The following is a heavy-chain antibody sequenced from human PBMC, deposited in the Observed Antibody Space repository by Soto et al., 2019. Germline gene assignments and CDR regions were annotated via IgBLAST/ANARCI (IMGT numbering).Heavy chain of an antibody. J-gene: IGHJ6*02. CDR3: AKDMRGGSSSSRYYYGLDV. V-gene: IGHV3-30-3*01. D-gene: IGHD6-13*01. CDR2: ISYDGSNK. CDR1: GFTFSSYA. Sequence: PGGSLRLSCAASGFTFSSYAMHWVRQAPGKGLEWVAVISYDGSNKYYADSVKGRFTISRDNAKNSLYLQMNSLRGEDTALYYCAKDMRGGSSSSRYYYGLDVSGQGTTVTVSS.